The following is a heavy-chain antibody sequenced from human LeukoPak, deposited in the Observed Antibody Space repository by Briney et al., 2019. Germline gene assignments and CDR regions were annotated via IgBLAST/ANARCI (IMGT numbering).Heavy chain of an antibody. Sequence: VKVSCKASGYTYTSYGISWVRQAPGQGLEWMGWISAYNGNTNYAQKLQGRVTMTTDTSTSTAYMELRSLRSDDTAVYYCASSAGYDILTAYLLDYWGQGTLVTVSS. CDR3: ASSAGYDILTAYLLDY. J-gene: IGHJ4*02. D-gene: IGHD3-9*01. CDR2: ISAYNGNT. V-gene: IGHV1-18*01. CDR1: GYTYTSYG.